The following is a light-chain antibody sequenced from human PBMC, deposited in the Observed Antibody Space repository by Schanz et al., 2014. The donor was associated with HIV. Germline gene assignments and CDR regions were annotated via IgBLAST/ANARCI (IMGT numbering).Light chain of an antibody. J-gene: IGLJ3*02. CDR2: SDN. CDR3: GTWDDSLNGWV. Sequence: QSALTQPPSASGTPGQRVTISCSGSSSNIGSNTVNWYQHLPGSAPQLLIYSDNQRPSGVPDRFSGSQSGTSASLAISGLQSEDESDYYCGTWDDSLNGWVFGGGTKLTVL. V-gene: IGLV1-44*01. CDR1: SSNIGSNT.